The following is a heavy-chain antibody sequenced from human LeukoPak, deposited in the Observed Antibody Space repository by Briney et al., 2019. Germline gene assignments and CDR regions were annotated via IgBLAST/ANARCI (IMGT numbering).Heavy chain of an antibody. D-gene: IGHD3-22*01. CDR1: GFTFSSYA. CDR2: ISYDGSNK. V-gene: IGHV3-30-3*01. CDR3: ARDSGGIGYFGQHYYFDY. J-gene: IGHJ4*02. Sequence: PGGSLRLSCAASGFTFSSYAMHWVRQAPGKGLEWVAVISYDGSNKYYADSVKGRFTISRDNSKNTLYLQMNSLRAEDTAVYYCARDSGGIGYFGQHYYFDYWGQGTLVTVSS.